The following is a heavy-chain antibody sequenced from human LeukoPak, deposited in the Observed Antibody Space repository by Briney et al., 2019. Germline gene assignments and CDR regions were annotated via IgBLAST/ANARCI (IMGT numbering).Heavy chain of an antibody. J-gene: IGHJ4*02. D-gene: IGHD2-8*01. Sequence: ASVKVSCKASGYTFTSYGISWVRQAPGQGLEWMGWISAYNGNTNYAQKLQGRVTMTSDTYTNTAYMELRSLRSDDTAVYYCAGSLGYCTSNVCYLKYWGQGTLVTVSS. CDR1: GYTFTSYG. V-gene: IGHV1-18*01. CDR2: ISAYNGNT. CDR3: AGSLGYCTSNVCYLKY.